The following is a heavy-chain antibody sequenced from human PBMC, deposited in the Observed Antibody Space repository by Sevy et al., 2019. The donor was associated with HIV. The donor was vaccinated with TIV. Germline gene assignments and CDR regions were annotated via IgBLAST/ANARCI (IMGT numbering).Heavy chain of an antibody. CDR2: IKQDESEK. V-gene: IGHV3-7*01. J-gene: IGHJ4*02. CDR1: GFRFTDYW. D-gene: IGHD3-16*01. CDR3: AREVGGFNWRPYYFDS. Sequence: GGSLRLSCAASGFRFTDYWMSWVRQTPGKGLEWVATIKQDESEKYYVDSVKGRFVISRDNGKTSVSLQMNGLRVEDTALYYCAREVGGFNWRPYYFDSWGQGTLATVSS.